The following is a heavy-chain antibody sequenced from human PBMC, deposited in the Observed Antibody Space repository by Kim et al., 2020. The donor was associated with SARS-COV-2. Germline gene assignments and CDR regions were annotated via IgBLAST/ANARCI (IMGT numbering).Heavy chain of an antibody. CDR3: ARGHREWLQYTGRWYFDL. J-gene: IGHJ2*01. D-gene: IGHD6-19*01. Sequence: SETLSLTCTVSGGSISSYYWSWIRQPPGKGLEWIGYIYYSGSTNYNPSLKSRVTISVDTSKNQFTLKLSSVTAADTAVYYCARGHREWLQYTGRWYFDLWGRGHLVTVSS. CDR1: GGSISSYY. CDR2: IYYSGST. V-gene: IGHV4-59*01.